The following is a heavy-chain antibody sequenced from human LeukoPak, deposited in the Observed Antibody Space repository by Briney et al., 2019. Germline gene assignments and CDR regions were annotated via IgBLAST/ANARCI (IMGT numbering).Heavy chain of an antibody. J-gene: IGHJ4*02. Sequence: PGGSLRLSCATSGFTFSNYGMHWVRQAPGKGLEWVAFIRYDGSNKYYADSVKGRFTISRDNSKNTLYLQMNSLRAEDTAVYYCARFSSGWRRDFFDYWGQGTLVTVSS. V-gene: IGHV3-30*02. D-gene: IGHD6-19*01. CDR2: IRYDGSNK. CDR3: ARFSSGWRRDFFDY. CDR1: GFTFSNYG.